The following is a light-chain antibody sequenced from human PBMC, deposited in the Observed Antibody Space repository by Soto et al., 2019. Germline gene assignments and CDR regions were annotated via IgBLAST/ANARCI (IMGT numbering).Light chain of an antibody. CDR1: QSVSSN. V-gene: IGKV3-15*01. Sequence: EIVMTQSPATLSVSPGDRATLSCRASQSVSSNLAWYQQKPGQAPRLLIYGASTRATGIPARFSGSGSATDFTLTISSLQSEDFAVYYCQQYNGWPPYTFGQGTNLEIK. J-gene: IGKJ2*01. CDR2: GAS. CDR3: QQYNGWPPYT.